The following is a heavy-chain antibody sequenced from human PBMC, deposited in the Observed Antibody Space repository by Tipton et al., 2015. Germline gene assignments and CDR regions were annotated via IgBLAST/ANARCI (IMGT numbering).Heavy chain of an antibody. D-gene: IGHD3-9*01. CDR3: ARGGYDILTGYHF. CDR2: IYYSGST. Sequence: TLSLTCTVSGGSFSDYYWSWIRQSPGEGLEWIGYIYYSGSTNYNPSLRSRVAMSMDTSKNQFSLKLSSVIAADTAVYYCARGGYDILTGYHFWGQGTLVTVSS. CDR1: GGSFSDYY. V-gene: IGHV4-59*01. J-gene: IGHJ4*02.